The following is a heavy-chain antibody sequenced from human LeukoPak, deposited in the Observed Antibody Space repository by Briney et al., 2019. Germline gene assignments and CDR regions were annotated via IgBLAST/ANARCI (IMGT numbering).Heavy chain of an antibody. CDR2: VYYSGST. Sequence: PSGTLSLTCTVSGGSISSSSYYWGWIRQPPGKGLEWIGKVYYSGSTYYNPCLKSRVTISVDTSKNQFSLKLSSVTAADTAVYYCARHDSSGYYYYYYGMDVWGQGTTVAVSS. J-gene: IGHJ6*02. CDR1: GGSISSSSYY. V-gene: IGHV4-39*01. CDR3: ARHDSSGYYYYYYGMDV. D-gene: IGHD3-22*01.